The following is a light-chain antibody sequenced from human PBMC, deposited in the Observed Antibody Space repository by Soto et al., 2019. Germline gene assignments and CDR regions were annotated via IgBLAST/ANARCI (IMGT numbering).Light chain of an antibody. CDR2: AAS. V-gene: IGKV1-39*01. CDR3: QQSYSTSWT. Sequence: DIQMTQSPSSLSASIGYSVPTTCPASQYINTYVDWYQQKPGKAPKLLIVAASTLQSGTPSRFSGSGSGTECTLTSSTLQPDDFATYYCQQSYSTSWTFGQGTKVDIK. CDR1: QYINTY. J-gene: IGKJ1*01.